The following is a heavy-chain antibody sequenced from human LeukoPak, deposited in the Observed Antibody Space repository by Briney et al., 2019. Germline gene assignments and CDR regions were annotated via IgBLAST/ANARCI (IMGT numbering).Heavy chain of an antibody. CDR1: GGSISSSSYY. Sequence: SETLSLTCTVSGGSISSSSYYWGWIRQPPGKGLEWIGSIYYSGGTYYNPSLKSRVTISVDTSKNQFSLKLSSVTAADTAVYYCARHSMDTASYWGQGTLVTVSS. CDR2: IYYSGGT. V-gene: IGHV4-39*01. J-gene: IGHJ4*02. CDR3: ARHSMDTASY. D-gene: IGHD5-18*01.